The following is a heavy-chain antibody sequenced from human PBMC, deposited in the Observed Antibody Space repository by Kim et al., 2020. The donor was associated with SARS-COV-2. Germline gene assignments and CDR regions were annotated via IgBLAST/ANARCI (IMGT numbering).Heavy chain of an antibody. V-gene: IGHV3-30*18. CDR1: GVTFSSYG. D-gene: IGHD1-20*01. CDR2: ISYDGSNK. Sequence: GGSLRLSCAASGVTFSSYGMHWVRQAPGKGLEWVAVISYDGSNKYYADSVKGRFTISRDNSKNTLYLQMNSLRAEDTAVYYCAKDLGAYITGLYNYGMDVWGQGSTVIVSS. J-gene: IGHJ6*02. CDR3: AKDLGAYITGLYNYGMDV.